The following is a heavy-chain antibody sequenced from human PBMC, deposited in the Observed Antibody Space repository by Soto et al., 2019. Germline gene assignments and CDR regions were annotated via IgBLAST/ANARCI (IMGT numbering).Heavy chain of an antibody. D-gene: IGHD2-2*01. V-gene: IGHV1-69*01. J-gene: IGHJ6*02. CDR3: ARSQGSSTSLEIYYYYYYGMDV. Sequence: VPLVPAGAEVEKPGSLVEVPCKASGGPFSRYAISWVPQAPGQGLELMGGSLPISGTANYPQKFQGRVTITADESTSTAYMELSSLRSEDTAVYYCARSQGSSTSLEIYYYYYYGMDVWGQGTTVTVSS. CDR1: GGPFSRYA. CDR2: SLPISGTA.